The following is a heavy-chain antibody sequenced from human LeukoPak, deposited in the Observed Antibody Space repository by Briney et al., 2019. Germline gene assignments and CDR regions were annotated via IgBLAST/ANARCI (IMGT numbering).Heavy chain of an antibody. CDR2: IYPGDSDT. D-gene: IGHD3-22*01. V-gene: IGHV5-51*01. Sequence: GASLQISGEGSGYSFTSYWIGWVRQLPGKGVEGMGIIYPGDSDTRYSPSFQGQVTISADKSISTAYLQWSSLKASDTAMYYCARLQGGGYYYDSSGYPIEAFDIWGQGTMVTVSS. CDR3: ARLQGGGYYYDSSGYPIEAFDI. CDR1: GYSFTSYW. J-gene: IGHJ3*02.